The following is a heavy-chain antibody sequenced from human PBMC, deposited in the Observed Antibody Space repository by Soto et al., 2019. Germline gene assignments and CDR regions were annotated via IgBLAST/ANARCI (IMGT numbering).Heavy chain of an antibody. CDR1: GYTFPDFA. Sequence: ASVKVSCKTSGYTFPDFAMHWVRQAPGQSLEWMGWINPATGNIKYLQKFEGRVTITRDTSASTVYMDLRSPKSEDTAVYYCTREGAVAGNWLDPWGQGTLVTVSS. V-gene: IGHV1-3*01. CDR2: INPATGNI. CDR3: TREGAVAGNWLDP. J-gene: IGHJ5*02. D-gene: IGHD6-19*01.